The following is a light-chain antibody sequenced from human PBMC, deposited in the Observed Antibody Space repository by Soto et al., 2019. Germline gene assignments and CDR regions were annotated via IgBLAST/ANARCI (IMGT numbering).Light chain of an antibody. CDR2: SAS. J-gene: IGKJ1*01. V-gene: IGKV1-39*01. Sequence: DIQMTQSPSSLSASVGDRVTITCRASQSISSFLNWYQQKAGKAPKRLIYSASNLQSGVPSRFGGSGSGTDFTLTISSVEPEDFATYYCLQHHSYPWTFGQGTKVDIK. CDR1: QSISSF. CDR3: LQHHSYPWT.